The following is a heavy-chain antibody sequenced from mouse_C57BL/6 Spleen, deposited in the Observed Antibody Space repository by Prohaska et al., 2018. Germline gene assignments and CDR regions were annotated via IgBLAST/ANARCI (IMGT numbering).Heavy chain of an antibody. CDR1: GFSFNTYA. CDR2: IRRTSNNEGK. CDR3: VRHRGYYYGSISGYFDV. Sequence: EVQLVESGGGLVQPKGSLKLSCAASGFSFNTYAMNWVRQAPGTGLEWVARIRRTSNNEGKXXEDEEXXRKTSNRDDSERRRYMKMNNLKTEDTAMYYCVRHRGYYYGSISGYFDVWCTETTVTVSS. J-gene: IGHJ1*03. D-gene: IGHD1-1*01. V-gene: IGHV10-1*01.